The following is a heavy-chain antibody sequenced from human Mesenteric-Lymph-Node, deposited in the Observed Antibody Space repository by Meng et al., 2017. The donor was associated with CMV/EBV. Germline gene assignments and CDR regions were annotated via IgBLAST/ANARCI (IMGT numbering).Heavy chain of an antibody. CDR3: AKDRPERYCSSTSCYRGSWFDP. V-gene: IGHV3-30*02. CDR1: GFTFSSYG. CDR2: IRYDGSNK. J-gene: IGHJ5*02. D-gene: IGHD2-2*02. Sequence: GGSLRLSCAASGFTFSSYGMHWVRQAPGKGLEWVAFIRYDGSNKYYADSVKGRFTISRDNSKNTLYLQMNSLRAEDTAVYYCAKDRPERYCSSTSCYRGSWFDPWGQGTLVTVSS.